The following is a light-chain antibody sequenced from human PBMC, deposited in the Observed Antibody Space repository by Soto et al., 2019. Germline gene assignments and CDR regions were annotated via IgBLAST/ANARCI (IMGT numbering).Light chain of an antibody. Sequence: QSALTQPASVSGSPGQSITISCTGTSSDVGGYNYVSWYQQHPGKAPKLMIYDVSNRPSGVSNRFSGSKSGNTASLTISGLQAEEEADYYCSSYTSSSVVFGGGTKL. CDR2: DVS. J-gene: IGLJ2*01. CDR3: SSYTSSSVV. V-gene: IGLV2-14*01. CDR1: SSDVGGYNY.